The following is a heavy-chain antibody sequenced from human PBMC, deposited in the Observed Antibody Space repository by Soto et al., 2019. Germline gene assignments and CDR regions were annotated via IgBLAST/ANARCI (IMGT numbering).Heavy chain of an antibody. D-gene: IGHD3-9*01. CDR1: GGSFSGYY. CDR3: ARVVLRYFDWLLGGVYYYYGMDV. Sequence: PSETLSLTCAVYGGSFSGYYWSWIRQPPGKGLEWIGEINHSGSTNYNPSLKSRVTISVDTSKNQFSLKLSSVTAADTAVYYCARVVLRYFDWLLGGVYYYYGMDVWCQGTTVTVSS. J-gene: IGHJ6*02. V-gene: IGHV4-34*01. CDR2: INHSGST.